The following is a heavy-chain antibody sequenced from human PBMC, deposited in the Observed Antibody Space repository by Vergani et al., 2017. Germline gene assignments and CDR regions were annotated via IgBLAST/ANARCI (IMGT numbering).Heavy chain of an antibody. Sequence: EVQLLESGGGLVQPGGSLRLSCAASGFTFSSYAMSWVRQAPGKGLEWVSAISGSGGSTYYADSVKGRFTIYRDISKNTLYLQMNSLRAEDTAVYYCAKGNYYDSSGYAVPLDYWGQGTLVTVSS. CDR3: AKGNYYDSSGYAVPLDY. CDR1: GFTFSSYA. D-gene: IGHD3-22*01. J-gene: IGHJ4*02. V-gene: IGHV3-23*01. CDR2: ISGSGGST.